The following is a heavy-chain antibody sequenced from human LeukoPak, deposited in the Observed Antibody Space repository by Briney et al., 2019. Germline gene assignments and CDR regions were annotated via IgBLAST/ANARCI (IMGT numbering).Heavy chain of an antibody. D-gene: IGHD3-10*01. CDR3: VKDKGGYYYGSGSYYTD. Sequence: GGSLRLACSASEFTFISYAMHWVRRAPGQGLEYVSSISSNGGSTYYADSVKGRFTISRDNSKNTLYLQMSSLRTEDTAVYYCVKDKGGYYYGSGSYYTDWGQGTLVTVSS. CDR1: EFTFISYA. CDR2: ISSNGGST. V-gene: IGHV3-64D*06. J-gene: IGHJ4*02.